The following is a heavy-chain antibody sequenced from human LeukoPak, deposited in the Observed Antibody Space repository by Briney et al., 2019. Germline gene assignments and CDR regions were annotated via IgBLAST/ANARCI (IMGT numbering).Heavy chain of an antibody. CDR2: IYYSGST. CDR1: GDSISSGDYY. CDR3: ARAGGDYGSGSYSSDAFDI. Sequence: SETLSLTCTVSGDSISSGDYYWSWIRQPAGKGLEWIGSIYYSGSTYYNPSLKSRVTISVDTSKNQFSLKLSSVTAADTAVYYCARAGGDYGSGSYSSDAFDIWGQGTMVTVSS. J-gene: IGHJ3*02. D-gene: IGHD3-10*01. V-gene: IGHV4-39*07.